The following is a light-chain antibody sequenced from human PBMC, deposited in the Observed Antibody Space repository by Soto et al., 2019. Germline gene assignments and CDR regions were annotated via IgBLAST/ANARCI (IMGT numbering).Light chain of an antibody. J-gene: IGKJ2*01. Sequence: IHMTQSPSSLSASVGDRVTITCRASQRITNYLNWYQQKPGKAPKLLISTAATLQGALPSRFSGSGSWTDFTLTITTLQPEDFTTYFCQQSYSTPYTFGQGTKLEIK. V-gene: IGKV1-39*01. CDR3: QQSYSTPYT. CDR1: QRITNY. CDR2: TAA.